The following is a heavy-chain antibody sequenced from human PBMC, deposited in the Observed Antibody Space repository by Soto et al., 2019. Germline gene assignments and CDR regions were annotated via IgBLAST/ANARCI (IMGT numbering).Heavy chain of an antibody. CDR1: GFTFSSYA. V-gene: IGHV3-30-3*01. Sequence: LSCAASGFTFSSYAMHWGRQAPGKGLEWVAVISYDGSNKYYADSVKGRFTISRDNSKNTLYLQMNSLRAEDTAVYYCARERGPFDYWGQGTLVTVSS. CDR2: ISYDGSNK. D-gene: IGHD3-10*01. CDR3: ARERGPFDY. J-gene: IGHJ4*02.